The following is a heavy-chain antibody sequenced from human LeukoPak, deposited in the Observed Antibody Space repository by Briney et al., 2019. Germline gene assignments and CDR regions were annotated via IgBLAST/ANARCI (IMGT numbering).Heavy chain of an antibody. CDR1: GFTFTTYA. V-gene: IGHV3-23*01. CDR3: ARRGYGSGSYYFDY. D-gene: IGHD3-10*01. Sequence: GGSLRLSCAASGFTFTTYAMSWVRQAPGRGLEWVSAISNSGGSTYYADSVKGRFTISRDNSKNTLYLQFNSLRAEDTAIYYCARRGYGSGSYYFDYWGQGTLVTVSS. J-gene: IGHJ4*02. CDR2: ISNSGGST.